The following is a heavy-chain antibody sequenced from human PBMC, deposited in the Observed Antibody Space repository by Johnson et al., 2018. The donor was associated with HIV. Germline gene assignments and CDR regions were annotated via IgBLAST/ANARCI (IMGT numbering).Heavy chain of an antibody. V-gene: IGHV3-11*04. CDR1: GFSFSDYY. Sequence: QVQLVESGGGLVKPGGSLRLSCAASGFSFSDYYMSWVRQAPGKGLEWVSYISNTGATTYYADSVKGRFTVSRDNAKNSLYLQMNSLRADDPAVYFCARDQGIAARPGCFDVWGQGKLVTVSS. CDR3: ARDQGIAARPGCFDV. J-gene: IGHJ3*01. CDR2: ISNTGATT. D-gene: IGHD6-6*01.